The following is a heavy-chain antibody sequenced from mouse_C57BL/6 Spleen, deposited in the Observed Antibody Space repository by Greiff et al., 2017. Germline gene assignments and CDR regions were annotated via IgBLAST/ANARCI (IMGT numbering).Heavy chain of an antibody. D-gene: IGHD4-1*01. CDR1: GYAFSSYW. CDR3: ARGGELLFAY. CDR2: IYPGDGDT. J-gene: IGHJ3*01. Sequence: QVQLKESGAELVKPGASVKISCKASGYAFSSYWMNWVKQRPGKGLEWIGQIYPGDGDTNYNGKFKGKATLTADKSSSTAYMQLSRLTSEDSGVYCCARGGELLFAYWGQGTLVTVSA. V-gene: IGHV1-80*01.